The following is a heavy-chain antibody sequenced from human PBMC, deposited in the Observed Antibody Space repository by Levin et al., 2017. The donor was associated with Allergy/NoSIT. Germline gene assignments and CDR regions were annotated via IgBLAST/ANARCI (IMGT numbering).Heavy chain of an antibody. CDR2: ISYDGSNK. D-gene: IGHD3-10*01. Sequence: GGSLRLSCAASGFTFSSYGMHWVRQAPGKGLEWVAVISYDGSNKYYTDSVKGRFTISRDNSKNTLYLQMNSLRAEDTAVYYCAKDMVVRGVRPYWYFDLWGRGTLVTVSS. CDR1: GFTFSSYG. CDR3: AKDMVVRGVRPYWYFDL. J-gene: IGHJ2*01. V-gene: IGHV3-30*18.